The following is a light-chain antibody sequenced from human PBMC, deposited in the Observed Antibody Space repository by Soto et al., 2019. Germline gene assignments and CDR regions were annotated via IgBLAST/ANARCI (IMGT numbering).Light chain of an antibody. V-gene: IGKV3-15*01. CDR3: QQYNNWPWT. Sequence: EIVMTQSPATLSVSPGGRATLSCRASQRISDTLAWYQQKPGQAPRLLICSASSRATGFPGRFSGSGSGTDFALTIRRLRSEDLAVYYCQQYNNWPWTFGQGTKVEIK. CDR1: QRISDT. J-gene: IGKJ1*01. CDR2: SAS.